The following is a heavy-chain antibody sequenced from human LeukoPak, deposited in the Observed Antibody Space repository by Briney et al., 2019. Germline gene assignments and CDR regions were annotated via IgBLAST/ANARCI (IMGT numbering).Heavy chain of an antibody. D-gene: IGHD6-19*01. Sequence: PGGSLRLSCAASAFTFSSYGMHWVRQAPGKGLEWVAVISYDGSNKYYADSVKGRFTISRDNSKNTLSLQMNSLRAEDTAVYYCAREGHFYSSGWYISPDWYFDLWGRGTLVTVSS. V-gene: IGHV3-30*19. CDR2: ISYDGSNK. CDR3: AREGHFYSSGWYISPDWYFDL. CDR1: AFTFSSYG. J-gene: IGHJ2*01.